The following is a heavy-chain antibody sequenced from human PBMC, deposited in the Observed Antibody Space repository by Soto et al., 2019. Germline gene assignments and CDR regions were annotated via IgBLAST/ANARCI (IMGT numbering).Heavy chain of an antibody. CDR3: AREMVIAATNYYYYGMDV. CDR1: GFSFSDFY. J-gene: IGHJ6*02. V-gene: IGHV3-11*01. D-gene: IGHD2-15*01. CDR2: VSDSGSTI. Sequence: AGSLTLSCAASGFSFSDFYMCWIRLAPRKGMEWVSYVSDSGSTIYYADSVKGRFTIPRDNAKNSLYLQMNSLRDEDTAIYYCAREMVIAATNYYYYGMDVWGQGTTVTAP.